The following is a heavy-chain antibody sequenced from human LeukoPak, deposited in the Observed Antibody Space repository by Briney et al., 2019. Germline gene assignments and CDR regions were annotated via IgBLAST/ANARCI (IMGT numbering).Heavy chain of an antibody. Sequence: SETLSLTCAVYGGSFSGYYWSWIRQPPGKGLEWIGEINHSGSTNYNPSLKSRVAISVDTSKNQFSLKLSSVTAADTAVYYCARGRGTAMATCYMDVWGKGTTVTVSS. D-gene: IGHD5-18*01. V-gene: IGHV4-34*01. CDR2: INHSGST. CDR3: ARGRGTAMATCYMDV. CDR1: GGSFSGYY. J-gene: IGHJ6*03.